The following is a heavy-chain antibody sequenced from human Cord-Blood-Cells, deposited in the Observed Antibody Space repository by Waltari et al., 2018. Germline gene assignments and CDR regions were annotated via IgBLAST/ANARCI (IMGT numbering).Heavy chain of an antibody. CDR3: AREGFGYCSGGSCYTGFDY. D-gene: IGHD2-15*01. CDR2: IYSGGST. Sequence: EVQLVESGGGLVQPGGSLRLSCAASGFTVSRHYMSWVRQAPGNGLEGVSVIYSGGSTYYADSVKGRFTISRHNSKNTLYLQMNSLRAEDTAVYYCAREGFGYCSGGSCYTGFDYWGQGTLVTVSS. V-gene: IGHV3-53*04. CDR1: GFTVSRHY. J-gene: IGHJ4*02.